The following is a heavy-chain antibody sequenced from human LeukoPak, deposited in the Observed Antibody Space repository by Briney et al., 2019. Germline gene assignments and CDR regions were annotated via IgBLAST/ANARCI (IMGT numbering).Heavy chain of an antibody. CDR3: ARRPARAEYFHH. V-gene: IGHV4-39*01. CDR1: VASTISSSYY. Sequence: SETLSLTRTVSVASTISSSYYWGWVRHPPGEGLEWIGSIYYSGSTYYNPSLKSRATISGDTSKNQFSLKLSSVTAADTAVYYCARRPARAEYFHHWGQGTMVTVSS. J-gene: IGHJ1*01. CDR2: IYYSGST.